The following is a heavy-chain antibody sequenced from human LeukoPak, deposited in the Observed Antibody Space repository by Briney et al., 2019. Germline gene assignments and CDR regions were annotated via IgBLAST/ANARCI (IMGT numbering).Heavy chain of an antibody. Sequence: GGSLRLSGAASGFTVSSNYMSWVRQAPGKGLEWVSVIYSGGSTYYADSVKGRFTISRDNSKNTLYLQMNSLRAEDTAVYYCARAHTAMDYGMDVWGQGTTVTVSS. CDR3: ARAHTAMDYGMDV. V-gene: IGHV3-66*01. CDR1: GFTVSSNY. D-gene: IGHD5-18*01. J-gene: IGHJ6*02. CDR2: IYSGGST.